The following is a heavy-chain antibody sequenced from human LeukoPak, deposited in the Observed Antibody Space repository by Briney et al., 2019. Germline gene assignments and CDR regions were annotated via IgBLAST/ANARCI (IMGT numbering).Heavy chain of an antibody. Sequence: SETLSLTCIVSGGSINSFYWSWIRQAPGKGLEWIGNIYYSGNTNYNPSLKSRVTISIDTSKNQFSLKLSSVTAANTAVYYCARQSSRARGWLDRWGQGTLVTVSS. CDR1: GGSINSFY. J-gene: IGHJ5*02. CDR3: ARQSSRARGWLDR. CDR2: IYYSGNT. D-gene: IGHD6-13*01. V-gene: IGHV4-59*08.